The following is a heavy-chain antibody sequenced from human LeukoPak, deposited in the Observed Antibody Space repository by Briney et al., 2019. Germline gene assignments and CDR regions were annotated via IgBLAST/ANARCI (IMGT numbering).Heavy chain of an antibody. Sequence: SETLSLTCSVSGGFISKYCWSWIRLAPGKGLEWIGNTFYRGSSNYNPSLRSRVTISVDTSKNQFSLKLSSLTAADTAVYYCVRGGGYFEWDYYFDYWGQGNLVTASS. CDR3: VRGGGYFEWDYYFDY. J-gene: IGHJ4*02. D-gene: IGHD3-9*01. V-gene: IGHV4-59*01. CDR1: GGFISKYC. CDR2: TFYRGSS.